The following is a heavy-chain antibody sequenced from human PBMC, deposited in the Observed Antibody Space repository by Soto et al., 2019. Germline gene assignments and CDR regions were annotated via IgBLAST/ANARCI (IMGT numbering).Heavy chain of an antibody. CDR3: ARGSRLAQDAFDI. CDR1: GYTFTSYD. Sequence: QVQLVQSGSEGKKPGASVKVSCKASGYTFTSYDINWVRQATGQGLEWMGWMKPNSGNTGYAQKFQGRVTMTRNTSISTAYMELSSLRSEDTAVYYCARGSRLAQDAFDIWGQGTMVTVSS. D-gene: IGHD3-9*01. CDR2: MKPNSGNT. V-gene: IGHV1-8*01. J-gene: IGHJ3*02.